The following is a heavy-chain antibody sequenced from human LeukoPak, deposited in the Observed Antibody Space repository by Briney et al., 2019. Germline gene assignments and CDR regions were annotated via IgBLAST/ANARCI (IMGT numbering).Heavy chain of an antibody. Sequence: ASVKVSCKASGYTITGYYMHWVRQAPGHGLEWMGWINPNSGGANYAQKFQGRVTMTRDTSISTAYMELSRLRSDDTAVYYCARSSCSGGSCYSALTYYYYYMDVWGKGTTVTVSS. J-gene: IGHJ6*03. CDR3: ARSSCSGGSCYSALTYYYYYMDV. D-gene: IGHD2-15*01. V-gene: IGHV1-2*02. CDR2: INPNSGGA. CDR1: GYTITGYY.